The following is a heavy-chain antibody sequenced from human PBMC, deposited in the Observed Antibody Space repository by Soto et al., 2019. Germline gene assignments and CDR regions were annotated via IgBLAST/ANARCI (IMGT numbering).Heavy chain of an antibody. CDR2: IYHGGTT. D-gene: IGHD6-19*01. CDR3: ARAHVMVVDGSTFGY. J-gene: IGHJ4*01. CDR1: VYSISSGSY. Sequence: PSETLSLTCTFSVYSISSGSYWGWIRQPPGKGPEWIASIYHGGTTFYNPSLKSRITISVDTSHNQFSLNLRSVTAADTAVYYCARAHVMVVDGSTFGYWGHGTLVIVS. V-gene: IGHV4-38-2*02.